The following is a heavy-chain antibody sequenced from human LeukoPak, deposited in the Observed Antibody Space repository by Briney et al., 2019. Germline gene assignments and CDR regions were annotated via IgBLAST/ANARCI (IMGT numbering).Heavy chain of an antibody. CDR3: ARRGYSSGYFYFDY. CDR2: IYTSGST. CDR1: GGSISSYY. Sequence: SETLSLTCTVSGGSISSYYWSWIRQPAGKGLEWIGRIYTSGSTNYNPSLKSRVTMSVDTSKNQFSLKLSSVTAADTAVYYCARRGYSSGYFYFDYWGRGTLVTVSS. D-gene: IGHD6-19*01. V-gene: IGHV4-4*07. J-gene: IGHJ4*02.